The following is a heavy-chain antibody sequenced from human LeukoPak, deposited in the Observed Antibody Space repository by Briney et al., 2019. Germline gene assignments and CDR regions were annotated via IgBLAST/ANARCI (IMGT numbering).Heavy chain of an antibody. CDR2: IYYTGST. CDR1: GGSISGHH. V-gene: IGHV4-59*08. Sequence: SETLSLTCTVSGGSISGHHWSWIRQPPGKGREWIGYIYYTGSTNYNPSLKSRVTISLDTSMNQFSLQLASVTVADTAVYYCARQAHCTSTICNPFDYWGQGTLVTVSS. CDR3: ARQAHCTSTICNPFDY. D-gene: IGHD2-2*01. J-gene: IGHJ4*02.